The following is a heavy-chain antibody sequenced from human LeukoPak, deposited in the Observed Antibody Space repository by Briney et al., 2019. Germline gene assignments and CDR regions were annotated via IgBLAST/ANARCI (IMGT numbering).Heavy chain of an antibody. D-gene: IGHD2/OR15-2a*01. Sequence: PGGSLRPSCGASGFTFSDYYMSWIRQAPGKGLEWVSYISTTATTIYYADSVKGRFTISRDNAKNSLYLQMNSLRAEDTAVYYCARVLDGSNDCWGQGTLVTVSS. CDR2: ISTTATTI. CDR3: ARVLDGSNDC. CDR1: GFTFSDYY. V-gene: IGHV3-11*01. J-gene: IGHJ4*02.